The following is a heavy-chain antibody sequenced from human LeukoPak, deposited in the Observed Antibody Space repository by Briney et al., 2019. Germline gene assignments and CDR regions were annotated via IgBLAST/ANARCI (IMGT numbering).Heavy chain of an antibody. J-gene: IGHJ4*02. D-gene: IGHD6-13*01. V-gene: IGHV4-4*02. CDR3: AKGSAGGRPYYFDY. Sequence: PSETLSLTCTVSGDSINSLDLWSWVRQPPGKGLEWIGEMYLSGTTHSNPSVKSRVTISIDKSKNQFFLNLSSVTAADTAVYYCAKGSAGGRPYYFDYWGQGTLVPVSS. CDR2: MYLSGTT. CDR1: GDSINSLDL.